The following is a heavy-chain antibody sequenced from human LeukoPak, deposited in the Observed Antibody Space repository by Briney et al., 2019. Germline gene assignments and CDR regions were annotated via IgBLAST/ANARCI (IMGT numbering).Heavy chain of an antibody. CDR2: ISGSGGST. CDR3: ARVGDYYDSSGYYPTDAFDI. Sequence: GGSLRLSCAASGFTFSSYAMSWVRQAPGKGLEWVSAISGSGGSTYYADSVKGRFTISRGNSKNTLYLRMNSLRAEDTAVYYCARVGDYYDSSGYYPTDAFDIWGQGTMVTVSS. CDR1: GFTFSSYA. D-gene: IGHD3-22*01. J-gene: IGHJ3*02. V-gene: IGHV3-23*01.